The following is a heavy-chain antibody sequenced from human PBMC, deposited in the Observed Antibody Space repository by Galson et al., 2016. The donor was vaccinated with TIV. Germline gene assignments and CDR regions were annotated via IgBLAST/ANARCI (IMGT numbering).Heavy chain of an antibody. CDR3: VSSRGTDFWRNFDF. Sequence: SLRLSCAASGFTLSGYSMNWARQAPGKGLEWVSFISSTLSDTFYADSVKGRFSISRDNTKNSVYLQMNNLSAEDMAVYYCVSSRGTDFWRNFDFWGQGTLVTVSS. D-gene: IGHD3-3*01. CDR2: ISSTLSDT. CDR1: GFTLSGYS. J-gene: IGHJ4*02. V-gene: IGHV3-21*01.